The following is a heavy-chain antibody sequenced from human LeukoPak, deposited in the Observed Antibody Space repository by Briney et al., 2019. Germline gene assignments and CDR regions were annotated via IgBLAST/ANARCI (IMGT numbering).Heavy chain of an antibody. D-gene: IGHD3-22*01. CDR2: IKQDGSEK. CDR3: ARGSDYDSSGYYYVGAFDI. CDR1: GFTFSSYW. J-gene: IGHJ3*02. V-gene: IGHV3-7*01. Sequence: GGSLRLSCAASGFTFSSYWMSWVRQAPGKGLEWVANIKQDGSEKYYVDSVKGRFTISRDNAKNSLYLQMNSLRAEDTAVYYCARGSDYDSSGYYYVGAFDIWGQGTMVTVSS.